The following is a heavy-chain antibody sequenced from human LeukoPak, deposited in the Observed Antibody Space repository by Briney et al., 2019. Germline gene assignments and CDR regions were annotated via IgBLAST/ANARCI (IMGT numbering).Heavy chain of an antibody. J-gene: IGHJ3*01. Sequence: GGSLRLSCVASGFTFSRYGMHWVRQAPGEGLEWVGIIWYDGSEKYYADSVKGRFTISRDSSKNTLYLQMNRLRPEDTPVYYCARGLGLVILGDAFDAGAKGQWSPSL. CDR2: IWYDGSEK. D-gene: IGHD3/OR15-3a*01. V-gene: IGHV3-33*01. CDR3: ARGLGLVILGDAFDA. CDR1: GFTFSRYG.